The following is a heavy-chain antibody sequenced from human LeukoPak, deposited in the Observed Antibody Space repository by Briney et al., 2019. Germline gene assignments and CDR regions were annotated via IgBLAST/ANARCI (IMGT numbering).Heavy chain of an antibody. V-gene: IGHV4-34*01. J-gene: IGHJ5*02. Sequence: PSETLSLTCAVYGGSFSGFYWSWIRHAPGKGLEWIGEINYTGSTSYNPSLKGRVTISVDTSQNQFFLLLTSVTAADTAVYYCARVAGYLPTRWFDPWGQGTHVTVSS. D-gene: IGHD6-25*01. CDR2: INYTGST. CDR1: GGSFSGFY. CDR3: ARVAGYLPTRWFDP.